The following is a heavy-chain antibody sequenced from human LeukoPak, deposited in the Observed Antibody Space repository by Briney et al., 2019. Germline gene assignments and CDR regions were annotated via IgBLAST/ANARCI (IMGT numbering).Heavy chain of an antibody. CDR1: GYTFTGYY. CDR2: INPNSGGT. J-gene: IGHJ4*02. D-gene: IGHD3-22*01. V-gene: IGHV1-2*02. CDR3: ARDRDSGGWNYFDY. Sequence: EASVKVSCKASGYTFTGYYIHWVRQAPGQGLEWLGWINPNSGGTNYAQKFQDRLTMTRDTSISTAYMELSRLISDDSAVYYCARDRDSGGWNYFDYWGQGTLVTVSS.